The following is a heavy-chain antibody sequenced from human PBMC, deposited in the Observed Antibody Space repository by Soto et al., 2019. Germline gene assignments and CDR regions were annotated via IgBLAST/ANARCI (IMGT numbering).Heavy chain of an antibody. J-gene: IGHJ6*02. V-gene: IGHV3-30*18. Sequence: QVQLVESGGGVVQPGRSLRLSCAASGFTFSSYGMHWVRQAPGKGLEWVAVISYDGSNKYYADSVKGRFTISRDNSKNTLYLQMNSLRAEDTAVYYCAKDGRESGSYFWYYYYGMDVWGQGTTVTVSS. CDR3: AKDGRESGSYFWYYYYGMDV. D-gene: IGHD1-26*01. CDR1: GFTFSSYG. CDR2: ISYDGSNK.